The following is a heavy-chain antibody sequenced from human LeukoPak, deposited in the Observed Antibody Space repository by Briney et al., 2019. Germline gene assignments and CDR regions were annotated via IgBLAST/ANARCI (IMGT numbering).Heavy chain of an antibody. CDR2: IYPGDSDT. CDR3: ARPRVGASDAFDI. Sequence: GESLKISCKGSGYSFTSYWIGWVRQVPGKGLEWMGIIYPGDSDTRYSPSFQGQVTISADKSVSTAYLQWSSLKASDTAMYYCARPRVGASDAFDIWGQGTMVTVSS. J-gene: IGHJ3*02. D-gene: IGHD1-26*01. CDR1: GYSFTSYW. V-gene: IGHV5-51*01.